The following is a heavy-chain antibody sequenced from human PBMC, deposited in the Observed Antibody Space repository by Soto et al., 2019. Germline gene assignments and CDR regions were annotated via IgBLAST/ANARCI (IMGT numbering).Heavy chain of an antibody. CDR2: ISYSGST. J-gene: IGHJ4*02. Sequence: QVQLQESGPGLVKPSETLSLTCTVSGGSISGYFWSWIRQPPGKGLEWIGYISYSGSTNYNSSLRSLVTMSIDTSKTQFSLRLTSVTAADTAVYYCVRDGAATGSVYLDYWGQGTLVTVSS. CDR3: VRDGAATGSVYLDY. D-gene: IGHD6-13*01. CDR1: GGSISGYF. V-gene: IGHV4-59*01.